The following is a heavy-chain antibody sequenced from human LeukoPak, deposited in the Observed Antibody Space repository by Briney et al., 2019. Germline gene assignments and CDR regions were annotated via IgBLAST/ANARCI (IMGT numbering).Heavy chain of an antibody. V-gene: IGHV3-23*01. J-gene: IGHJ6*04. Sequence: PGGSLRLSCAASGFTFSSYTMNWVRQAPGKGLEWVSAISGSGGSTYYADSVKGRFTISRDNSKNTLYLQMNSLRAEDTAVYYCAKDRPQTPPATYYYYGMDVWGKGTTVTVSS. D-gene: IGHD2-2*01. CDR2: ISGSGGST. CDR1: GFTFSSYT. CDR3: AKDRPQTPPATYYYYGMDV.